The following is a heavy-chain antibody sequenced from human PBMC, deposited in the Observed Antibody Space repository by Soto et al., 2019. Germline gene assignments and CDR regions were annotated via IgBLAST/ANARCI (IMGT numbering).Heavy chain of an antibody. CDR1: GFSLSTYHMG. J-gene: IGHJ4*02. D-gene: IGHD4-17*01. Sequence: QITLKESGPTLVRPAQTLTLTCDFSGFSLSTYHMGVAWIRQPPGKALEWLALIYWDDDKRYSPSLKDRLAISKDTSSNQVVLTITNIDHGDSATYCCAHAGDYDLLTFDHWGPGTLVTVSS. CDR3: AHAGDYDLLTFDH. V-gene: IGHV2-5*02. CDR2: IYWDDDK.